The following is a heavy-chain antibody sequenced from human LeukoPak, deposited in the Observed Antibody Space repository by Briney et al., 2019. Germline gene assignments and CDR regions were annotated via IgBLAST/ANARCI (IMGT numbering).Heavy chain of an antibody. Sequence: GGSLGLSCAASGFTFSSYSMNWVRQAPGKGLEWVSSISSSSSYIYYADSVKGRFTISRDNAKNSLYLQMNSLRAEDTAVYYCARDLTSLPDYWGQGTLVTVSS. CDR1: GFTFSSYS. D-gene: IGHD3-16*02. V-gene: IGHV3-21*01. CDR3: ARDLTSLPDY. J-gene: IGHJ4*02. CDR2: ISSSSSYI.